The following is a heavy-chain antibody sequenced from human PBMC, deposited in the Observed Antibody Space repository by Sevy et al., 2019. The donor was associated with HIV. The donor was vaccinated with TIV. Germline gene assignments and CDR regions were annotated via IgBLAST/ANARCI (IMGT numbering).Heavy chain of an antibody. V-gene: IGHV3-53*01. J-gene: IGHJ4*02. CDR1: GFTVSNNY. CDR3: ARDPPGIAATGGG. Sequence: GGSLRLSCAASGFTVSNNYMNWVRQAPGKGLEWVSLIYSGGTTHYADSVKGRFTISRVHSKNTLYLQMNSLRAEDTAMYYCARDPPGIAATGGGWGQGTLVTVSS. D-gene: IGHD6-13*01. CDR2: IYSGGTT.